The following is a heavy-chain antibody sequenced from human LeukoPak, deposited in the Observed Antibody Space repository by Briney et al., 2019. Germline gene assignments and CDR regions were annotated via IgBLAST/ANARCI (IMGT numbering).Heavy chain of an antibody. J-gene: IGHJ6*03. CDR1: GYTLTGYF. D-gene: IGHD3-10*01. CDR2: INHNSGGT. V-gene: IGHV1-2*02. CDR3: ARGDYGSGSHYSPNSYHMDV. Sequence: ASVKVSCKASGYTLTGYFMYWVRQAPGQGLEWMGWINHNSGGTKYGQKFQGRVTMTRDTSISTSYMELSRLRSDDTAVYYCARGDYGSGSHYSPNSYHMDVWGKGTTVTVSS.